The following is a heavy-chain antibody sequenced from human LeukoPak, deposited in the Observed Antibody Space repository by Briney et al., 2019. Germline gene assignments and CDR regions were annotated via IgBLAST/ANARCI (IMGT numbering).Heavy chain of an antibody. CDR2: IYYSGST. CDR1: SGSISSGGYY. V-gene: IGHV4-31*03. J-gene: IGHJ4*02. CDR3: AASPRTSGYDGLFDY. D-gene: IGHD5-12*01. Sequence: SETLSLTCTVSSGSISSGGYYWSWISQHPGKGLEWIGYIYYSGSTYYNPSLKSRVTISVNTSKNQFSLKLSSVTAADTAVYYCAASPRTSGYDGLFDYWGQGTLVTVSS.